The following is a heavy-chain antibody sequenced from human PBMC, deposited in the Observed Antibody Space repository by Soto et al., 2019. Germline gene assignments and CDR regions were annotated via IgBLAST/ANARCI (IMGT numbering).Heavy chain of an antibody. V-gene: IGHV4-38-2*02. J-gene: IGHJ6*02. CDR2: IYHSGST. CDR1: GYSISSGYY. D-gene: IGHD3-3*01. Sequence: SETLSLTCAVSGYSISSGYYWGWIRQPPGKGLEWIGSIYHSGSTYYNPSLNSRVTISVDTSKNQFSLKLSSVTAADTAVYYCAREGRGPLRFLEWIHYYYGMDVWGQGTTVTVSS. CDR3: AREGRGPLRFLEWIHYYYGMDV.